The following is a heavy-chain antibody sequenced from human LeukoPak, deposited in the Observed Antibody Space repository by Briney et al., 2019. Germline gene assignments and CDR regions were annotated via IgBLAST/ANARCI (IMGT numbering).Heavy chain of an antibody. CDR1: GFTFSSYA. CDR2: ISGSGGST. J-gene: IGHJ4*02. CDR3: ARDRLTRRTISPAYYFDY. D-gene: IGHD5-12*01. Sequence: GGSLRLSCAASGFTFSSYAMSWVRQAPGKGLEWVSAISGSGGSTYYADSVKGRFTISRDDSKNTLYLQMNSLRAEDTAVYYCARDRLTRRTISPAYYFDYWGQGTLVTVSS. V-gene: IGHV3-23*01.